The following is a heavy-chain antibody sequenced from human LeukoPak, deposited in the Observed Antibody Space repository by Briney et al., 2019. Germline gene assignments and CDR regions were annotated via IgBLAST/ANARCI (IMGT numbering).Heavy chain of an antibody. CDR2: ISYDGSNK. CDR1: GFTFSSYA. D-gene: IGHD2-15*01. V-gene: IGHV3-30*04. CDR3: AREACSGGSCFFDY. Sequence: GGSLRLSCAASGFTFSSYAMHWVRQAPGKGLEWVAVISYDGSNKYYADSVKGRFTISRDNSKNTLYLQMNSLRAEDTAAYYCAREACSGGSCFFDYWGQGTLVTVSS. J-gene: IGHJ4*02.